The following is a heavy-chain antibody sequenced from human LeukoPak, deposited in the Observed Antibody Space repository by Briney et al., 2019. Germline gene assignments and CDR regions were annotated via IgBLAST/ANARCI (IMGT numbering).Heavy chain of an antibody. Sequence: GGSLRLSCAASGFTSSSYWMGWVRQAPGKGLEWVSVISGSGGTTYYADSVKGRFTISRDNSKNTLYLQMNSLRTEDTAVYYCAKDWYSGPHGSYDYWGRGTLVTVSS. J-gene: IGHJ4*02. CDR3: AKDWYSGPHGSYDY. CDR1: GFTSSSYW. D-gene: IGHD1-26*01. V-gene: IGHV3-23*01. CDR2: ISGSGGTT.